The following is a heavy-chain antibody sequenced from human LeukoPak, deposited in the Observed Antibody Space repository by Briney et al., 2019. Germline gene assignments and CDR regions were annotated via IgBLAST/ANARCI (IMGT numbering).Heavy chain of an antibody. V-gene: IGHV3-48*01. J-gene: IGHJ4*02. Sequence: GGSLRLSCAASGFTFSSYSMNWVRQAPGKGLEWVSYISASSNTIYYADSVKGRFTISRDNAKNSLYLQMNSLRAEDTAVYYCARGDCSGGSCYLSLTAIDYWGQGTLVTVSS. CDR1: GFTFSSYS. CDR3: ARGDCSGGSCYLSLTAIDY. D-gene: IGHD2-15*01. CDR2: ISASSNTI.